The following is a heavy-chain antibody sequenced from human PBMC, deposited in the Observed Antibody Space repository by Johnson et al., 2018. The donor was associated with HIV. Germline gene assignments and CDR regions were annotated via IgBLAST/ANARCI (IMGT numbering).Heavy chain of an antibody. V-gene: IGHV3-9*01. Sequence: VQLVESGGGLVQPGRSLRLSCAASGFTFDDYAMHWVRQAPGKGLEWVSGISWNSGSIGYADAVKGRFTMSRDNSKNTLYLQMNSLRAEDTAVYYCAKEDGSVGATTGNAFDIWGQGTMVTVSS. CDR3: AKEDGSVGATTGNAFDI. J-gene: IGHJ3*02. CDR1: GFTFDDYA. CDR2: ISWNSGSI. D-gene: IGHD1-26*01.